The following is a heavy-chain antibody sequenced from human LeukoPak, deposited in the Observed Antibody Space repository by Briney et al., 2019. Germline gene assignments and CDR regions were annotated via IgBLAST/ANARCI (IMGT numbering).Heavy chain of an antibody. CDR3: AKGQSGYSSGWVDY. CDR1: GFTFSSYA. CDR2: ISWNSGSI. J-gene: IGHJ4*02. V-gene: IGHV3-9*01. Sequence: PGGSLRLSCAASGFTFSSYAMSWVRQAPGKGLEWVSGISWNSGSIGYADSVKGRFTISRDNAKNSLYLQMNSLRAEDTALYYCAKGQSGYSSGWVDYWGQGTLVTVSP. D-gene: IGHD6-19*01.